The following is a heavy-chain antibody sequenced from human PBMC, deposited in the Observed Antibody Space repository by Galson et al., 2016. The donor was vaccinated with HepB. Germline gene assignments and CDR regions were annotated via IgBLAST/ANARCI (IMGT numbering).Heavy chain of an antibody. V-gene: IGHV1-46*03. J-gene: IGHJ3*02. CDR3: ARDQEDSSCTRWGAFDI. Sequence: SVKVSCKASGYTFTSFYMHWVRQAPGQGLEWMGIINPGGGSTSYAQKFQGRVTMTRDTSTSTVYMELSSLRSEEPALYYCARDQEDSSCTRWGAFDIWGQGTVVSVSS. CDR2: INPGGGST. CDR1: GYTFTSFY. D-gene: IGHD6-6*01.